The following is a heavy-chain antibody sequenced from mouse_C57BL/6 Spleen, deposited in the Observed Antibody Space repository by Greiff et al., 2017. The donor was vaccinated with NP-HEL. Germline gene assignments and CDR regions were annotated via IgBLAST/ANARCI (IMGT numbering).Heavy chain of an antibody. V-gene: IGHV1-42*01. Sequence: VQLKESGPELVKPGASVKLSCKASGYSFTGYYMNWVKQSPEKSLEWIGEINPSTGGTTYNQKFKAKATLTVDKSSSTAYMQLKSLTSEDSAVYYCARKLSYWGQGTTLTVSS. CDR3: ARKLSY. CDR2: INPSTGGT. J-gene: IGHJ2*01. CDR1: GYSFTGYY.